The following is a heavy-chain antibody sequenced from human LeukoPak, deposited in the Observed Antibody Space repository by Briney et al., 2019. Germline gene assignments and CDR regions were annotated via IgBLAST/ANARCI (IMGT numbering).Heavy chain of an antibody. D-gene: IGHD4-17*01. CDR2: IYYSGST. J-gene: IGHJ4*02. CDR1: GGSISSHY. V-gene: IGHV4-59*11. Sequence: PSETLSLTCTVSGGSISSHYWSWIRQPPGKGLEWIGYIYYSGSTNYNPSLKSRVTISVDTSKNQFSLKLSSVTAADTAVYYCARETYANYFDYWGQGTLVNVSS. CDR3: ARETYANYFDY.